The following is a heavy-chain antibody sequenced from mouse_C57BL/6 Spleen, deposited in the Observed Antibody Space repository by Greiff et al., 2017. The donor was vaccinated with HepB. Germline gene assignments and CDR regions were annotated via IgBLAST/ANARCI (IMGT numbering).Heavy chain of an antibody. V-gene: IGHV5-9*01. J-gene: IGHJ4*01. D-gene: IGHD2-10*02. CDR3: ARHEYGNYVGYAMDY. CDR2: ISGGGGNT. CDR1: GFTFSSYT. Sequence: EVQLVESGGGLVKPGGSLKLSCAASGFTFSSYTMSWVRQTPEKRLEWVATISGGGGNTYYPDSVKGRFTISRDNAKNTLYLQMSSLRSEDTALYYCARHEYGNYVGYAMDYWGQGTSVTVSS.